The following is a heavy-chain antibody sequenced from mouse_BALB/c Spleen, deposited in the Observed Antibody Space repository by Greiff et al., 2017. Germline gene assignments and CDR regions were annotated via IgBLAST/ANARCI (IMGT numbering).Heavy chain of an antibody. V-gene: IGHV2-2*02. D-gene: IGHD1-1*01. CDR3: ARKGYGSIWYFDV. CDR1: GFSLTSYG. CDR2: IWSGGST. J-gene: IGHJ1*01. Sequence: VQLHQSGPGLVQPSQSLSITCTVSGFSLTSYGVHWVRQSPGQGLEWLGVIWSGGSTDYNAAFISRLSISKDNSKSQVFFKMNSLQANDTAIYYCARKGYGSIWYFDVWGAGTTVTVSS.